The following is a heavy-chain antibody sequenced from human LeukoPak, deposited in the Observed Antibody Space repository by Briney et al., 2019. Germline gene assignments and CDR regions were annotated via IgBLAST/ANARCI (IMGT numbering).Heavy chain of an antibody. CDR1: GFTFSDYY. V-gene: IGHV3-11*01. Sequence: PGGPLRLSCAASGFTFSDYYMNWIRQAPGKGLEWVSYISSGGSTLYYADSVKGRFTISRDNAKNSLYLQMNSLRAEDTAVYYCARGSVSVAAAGRIDYWGQGTLVTVSA. CDR2: ISSGGSTL. CDR3: ARGSVSVAAAGRIDY. J-gene: IGHJ4*02. D-gene: IGHD6-13*01.